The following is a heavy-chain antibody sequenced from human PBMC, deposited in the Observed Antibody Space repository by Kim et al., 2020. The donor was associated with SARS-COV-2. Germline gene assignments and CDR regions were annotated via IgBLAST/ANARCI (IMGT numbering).Heavy chain of an antibody. D-gene: IGHD4-4*01. CDR3: AKSSGNRHLQGYYYYGMDV. J-gene: IGHJ6*02. V-gene: IGHV3-9*01. Sequence: GRFTISRDNAKNSLYLQMNSLRAEDTALYYCAKSSGNRHLQGYYYYGMDVWGQGTTVTVSS.